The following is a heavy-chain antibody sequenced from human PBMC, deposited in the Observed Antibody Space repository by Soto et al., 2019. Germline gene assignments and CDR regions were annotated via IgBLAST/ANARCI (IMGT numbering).Heavy chain of an antibody. D-gene: IGHD6-13*01. J-gene: IGHJ4*02. CDR1: GGSFSGYY. Sequence: QVQLQQWGAGLLKPSETLSLTCAVYGGSFSGYYWSWIRQPPGKGLEWIGEINQSGSTNYNPSLKSRVTISVDTSKNQFSLKLSSVTAADTAVHYWARTYSSSWSPFEYWGQGTLVTVSS. CDR2: INQSGST. CDR3: ARTYSSSWSPFEY. V-gene: IGHV4-34*01.